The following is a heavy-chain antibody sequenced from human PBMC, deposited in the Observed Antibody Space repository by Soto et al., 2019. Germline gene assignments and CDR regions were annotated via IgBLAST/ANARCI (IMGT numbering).Heavy chain of an antibody. V-gene: IGHV4-39*01. Sequence: SLPLSLTCTVSGGSISNSSYYLGWIRQPPGKGLEWIGSIYYSGSTYYNPSLKSRVTISVDTSKNQFSLKLSSVTAADTAVYYCARRLYYDSSGFEGGGMDVWGQGTTVTVSS. CDR3: ARRLYYDSSGFEGGGMDV. D-gene: IGHD3-22*01. J-gene: IGHJ6*02. CDR1: GGSISNSSYY. CDR2: IYYSGST.